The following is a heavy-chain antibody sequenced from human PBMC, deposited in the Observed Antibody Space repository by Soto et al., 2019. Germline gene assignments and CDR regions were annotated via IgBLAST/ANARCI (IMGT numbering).Heavy chain of an antibody. V-gene: IGHV1-18*01. Sequence: WASVKVSCKASGYTFTSYGISWVRQAPGQGLEWMGWISAYNGNTNYAQKLQGRVTMTTDTSTSTAYMELRSLRSDDTAVYYCARRGRIQLYRSDYYYGMDVWGQGTTVTVSS. CDR3: ARRGRIQLYRSDYYYGMDV. CDR1: GYTFTSYG. D-gene: IGHD5-18*01. J-gene: IGHJ6*02. CDR2: ISAYNGNT.